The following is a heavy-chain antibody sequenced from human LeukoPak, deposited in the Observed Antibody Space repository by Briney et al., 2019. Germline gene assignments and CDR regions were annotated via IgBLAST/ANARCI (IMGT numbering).Heavy chain of an antibody. CDR2: IWFDGSNK. D-gene: IGHD6-13*01. Sequence: PGGSLRLSCAASGFTFSSYGMHWVRQAPGKGLEWVAVIWFDGSNKYYADSAKGRFTISRDNSKNTLYLQMNSLSAEDTAVYYCARGKEQQLYAFDIWGQGTMVTVSS. CDR1: GFTFSSYG. V-gene: IGHV3-33*01. J-gene: IGHJ3*02. CDR3: ARGKEQQLYAFDI.